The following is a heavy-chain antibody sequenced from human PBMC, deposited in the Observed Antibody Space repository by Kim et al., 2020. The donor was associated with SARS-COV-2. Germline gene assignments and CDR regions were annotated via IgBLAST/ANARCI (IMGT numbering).Heavy chain of an antibody. Sequence: PSLKSRVTISLDTSKTQFSLKLISVTAADTAVYYCAREIYYYDSSGYLDYWGQGTLVTVSS. D-gene: IGHD3-22*01. CDR3: AREIYYYDSSGYLDY. V-gene: IGHV4-59*12. J-gene: IGHJ4*02.